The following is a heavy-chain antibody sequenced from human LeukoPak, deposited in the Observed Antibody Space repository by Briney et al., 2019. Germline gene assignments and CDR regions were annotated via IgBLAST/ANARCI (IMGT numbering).Heavy chain of an antibody. J-gene: IGHJ4*02. CDR2: LHPDGSER. V-gene: IGHV3-7*01. Sequence: GGSLRLSCVASGFSLTKYWMTWVRQAPGKGLEWVARLHPDGSERNYVGSVEGRFTVFGDNAKSSLFLQMHSLRVEDTAVYYCARGGYIFDYLGQGTLVTVPS. CDR3: ARGGYIFDY. D-gene: IGHD5-12*01. CDR1: GFSLTKYW.